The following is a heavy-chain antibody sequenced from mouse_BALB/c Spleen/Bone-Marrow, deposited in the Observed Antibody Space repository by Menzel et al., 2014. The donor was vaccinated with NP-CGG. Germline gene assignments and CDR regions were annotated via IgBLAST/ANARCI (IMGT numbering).Heavy chain of an antibody. CDR2: ISYSGST. CDR1: GDSITSGY. D-gene: IGHD1-1*01. Sequence: EVQLQQSGPSLVKPSQTLSLTCSVTGDSITSGYWNWIRKFPGNKLEYMGYISYSGSTYYNPSLKSRISITRDTSKNRYYLQLNSVTTEDTATYYCARYYYGSSYWYFDVWGAGTTVTVSS. CDR3: ARYYYGSSYWYFDV. J-gene: IGHJ1*01. V-gene: IGHV3-8*02.